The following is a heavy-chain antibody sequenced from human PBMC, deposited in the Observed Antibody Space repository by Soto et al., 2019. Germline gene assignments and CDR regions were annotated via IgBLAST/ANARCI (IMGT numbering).Heavy chain of an antibody. CDR2: AQYSGTS. D-gene: IGHD1-7*01. CDR1: GDSIFGYF. V-gene: IGHV4-59*01. Sequence: SETLSLTCTVSGDSIFGYFWSWIRQSPGKGLEWIGYAQYSGTSNYNPSLKSRVSISIDAPKRRVSLKLRSVTAADTAVYYCAREGYNWNYDAFDIWGQGSMVTV. CDR3: AREGYNWNYDAFDI. J-gene: IGHJ3*02.